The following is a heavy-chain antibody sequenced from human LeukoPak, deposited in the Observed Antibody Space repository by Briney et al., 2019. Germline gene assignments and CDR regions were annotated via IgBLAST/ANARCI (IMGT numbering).Heavy chain of an antibody. CDR3: TTDGYKRWEPFNY. Sequence: GGSLRLSCAASGFTFSNAWMSWVRQAPGKGLEWVGRIKSKTDGGTTDYAAPVKGRFTISRDDSKNTLYLQMNSLKTEDTAVYYCTTDGYKRWEPFNYWGQGTLVTVSS. V-gene: IGHV3-15*01. J-gene: IGHJ4*02. CDR1: GFTFSNAW. CDR2: IKSKTDGGTT. D-gene: IGHD1-26*01.